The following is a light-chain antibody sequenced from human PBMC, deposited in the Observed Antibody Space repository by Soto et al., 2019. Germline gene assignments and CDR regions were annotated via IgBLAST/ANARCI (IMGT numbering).Light chain of an antibody. CDR3: SSYTDSSNYV. Sequence: QSVLTQPASVSGSPGQSITISCTGTSSDLAIYNYVSWYQQQPGKAPKLMIYQVTNRPSGVSNRFSGFRSGNTASLTISGLQAEDEADYYCSSYTDSSNYVFGTGTKATVL. J-gene: IGLJ1*01. CDR1: SSDLAIYNY. V-gene: IGLV2-14*01. CDR2: QVT.